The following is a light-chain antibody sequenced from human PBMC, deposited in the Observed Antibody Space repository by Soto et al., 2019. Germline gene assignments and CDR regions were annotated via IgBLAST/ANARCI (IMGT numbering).Light chain of an antibody. CDR3: QQYYSIPYT. V-gene: IGKV4-1*01. CDR2: WAS. CDR1: QSVLYSSNNKHY. J-gene: IGKJ2*01. Sequence: EIVMIQSPDSLAVSLGERATINCKSSQSVLYSSNNKHYLAWYQQRPGQPPRLLIYWASTRESGVPDRFTGSGSGTDFTLTISSLQAEDVAVYFCQQYYSIPYTFGQRTKLEI.